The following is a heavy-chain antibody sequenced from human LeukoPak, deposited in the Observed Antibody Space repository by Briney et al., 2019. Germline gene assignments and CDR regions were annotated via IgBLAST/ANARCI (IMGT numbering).Heavy chain of an antibody. J-gene: IGHJ4*02. CDR1: GFIFNNYG. CDR2: ISYDGSNK. D-gene: IGHD1-26*01. CDR3: AKDQSSTGAIDY. Sequence: GGSLRLSCGASGFIFNNYGMHWVRQAPGKGLEWVAVISYDGSNKYYADSVKGRFTISRDNSKNTLYLQMNSLRAEDTAVYYCAKDQSSTGAIDYWGQGILVTVSS. V-gene: IGHV3-30*18.